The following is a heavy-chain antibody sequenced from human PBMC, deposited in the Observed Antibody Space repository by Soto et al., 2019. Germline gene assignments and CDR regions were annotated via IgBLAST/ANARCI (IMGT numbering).Heavy chain of an antibody. J-gene: IGHJ6*02. CDR1: GGTFSTAA. V-gene: IGHV1-69*11. D-gene: IGHD3-3*02. CDR2: IMPILRTA. CDR3: ARDKDRPQLGGNYYYIMDV. Sequence: QVQVVQSGAEVKKPGSSVKVSCKASGGTFSTAAISWVRQAPGQGLEWMGGIMPILRTADYAQKFQGRVTITADESTSTAYLELRSLRSEDTAVYYCARDKDRPQLGGNYYYIMDVWGQATTVTVSS.